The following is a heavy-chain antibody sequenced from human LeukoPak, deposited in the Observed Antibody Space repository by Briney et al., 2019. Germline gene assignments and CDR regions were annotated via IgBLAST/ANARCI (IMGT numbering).Heavy chain of an antibody. CDR1: GGSISSGDYY. V-gene: IGHV4-30-4*01. CDR3: ARLVVVAATQRYYYGMDV. D-gene: IGHD2-15*01. CDR2: IYYSGST. Sequence: PSETLSLTCTVSGGSISSGDYYWSWIRQPPGKGLEWIGYIYYSGSTYYNPSLKSRVTISVDTSKDQFSLKLSSVTAADTAVYYCARLVVVAATQRYYYGMDVWGQGTTVTVSS. J-gene: IGHJ6*02.